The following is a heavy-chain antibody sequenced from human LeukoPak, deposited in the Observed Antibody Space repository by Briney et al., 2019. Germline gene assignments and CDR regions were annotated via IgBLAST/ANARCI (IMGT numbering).Heavy chain of an antibody. J-gene: IGHJ4*02. CDR1: GYTFTGYY. CDR2: INPNSGGT. V-gene: IGHV1-2*06. Sequence: ASVKVSCKASGYTFTGYYMHWVRQAPGQGLEWMGRINPNSGGTNYAQKFQGRVTMTRDTSISTAYMELSRLRSDDTAAYYCARGGSSGWYDEFDYWGQGTLVTVSS. CDR3: ARGGSSGWYDEFDY. D-gene: IGHD6-19*01.